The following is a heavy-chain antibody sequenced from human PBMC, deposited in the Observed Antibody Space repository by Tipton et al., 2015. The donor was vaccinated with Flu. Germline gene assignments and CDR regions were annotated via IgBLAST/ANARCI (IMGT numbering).Heavy chain of an antibody. D-gene: IGHD3-9*01. Sequence: LRLSCAVYGGSFTGFYWSWIRQPPGKGLEWIGEINQSGSTNYNPSLKSRVTISHDTSENQFSLKLSSVTAADTALYFCARGQYYDVLTGRFLNWFDPWGRGTLVTVSS. V-gene: IGHV4-34*01. J-gene: IGHJ5*02. CDR3: ARGQYYDVLTGRFLNWFDP. CDR1: GGSFTGFY. CDR2: INQSGST.